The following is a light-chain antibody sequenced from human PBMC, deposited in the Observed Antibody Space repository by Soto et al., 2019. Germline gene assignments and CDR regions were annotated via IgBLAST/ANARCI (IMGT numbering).Light chain of an antibody. CDR3: QSYATGLSVLYV. Sequence: QSALTQPASVSGSPGQSITISCTGTSSDVGGYNYVSWYQQHPGKAPKFMIYDVSNRPSGVSNRFSGSKSGNTASLTISGLQAEDEADYYCQSYATGLSVLYVFGTGTKVTVL. CDR1: SSDVGGYNY. V-gene: IGLV2-14*01. J-gene: IGLJ1*01. CDR2: DVS.